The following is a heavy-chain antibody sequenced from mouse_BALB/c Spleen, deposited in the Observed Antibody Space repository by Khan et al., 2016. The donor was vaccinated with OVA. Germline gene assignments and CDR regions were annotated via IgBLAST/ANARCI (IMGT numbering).Heavy chain of an antibody. D-gene: IGHD3-3*01. CDR2: ISDLAYTI. CDR3: ARVGRRALFAY. CDR1: GFTFSDYG. Sequence: EVELVESGGGLVQPGGSRKLSCAATGFTFSDYGMAWVRQAPGKGPEWVAFISDLAYTIYYADTVTGRFTISRENAKNTLYLEMSSLRSEDTAISYCARVGRRALFAYWGQGTLVTVSA. V-gene: IGHV5-15*02. J-gene: IGHJ3*01.